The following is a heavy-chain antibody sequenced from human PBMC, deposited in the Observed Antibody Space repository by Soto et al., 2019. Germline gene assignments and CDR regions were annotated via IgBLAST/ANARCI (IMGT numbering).Heavy chain of an antibody. J-gene: IGHJ5*02. CDR2: ISYDGSNK. CDR3: ARDAGSPVWFDP. Sequence: HVQLVESGGGVVQPGRSLRLSCAASGFTFSSYAMHWVRQAPGKGLEWVAVISYDGSNKYYADSVKGRFTISRDNSKNTLYLQMNSLRAEDTAVYYCARDAGSPVWFDPWGQGTLVTVSS. V-gene: IGHV3-30-3*01. CDR1: GFTFSSYA. D-gene: IGHD6-13*01.